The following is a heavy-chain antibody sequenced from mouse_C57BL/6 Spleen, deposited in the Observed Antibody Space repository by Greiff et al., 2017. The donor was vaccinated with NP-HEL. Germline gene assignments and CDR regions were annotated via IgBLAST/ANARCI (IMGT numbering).Heavy chain of an antibody. J-gene: IGHJ2*01. V-gene: IGHV5-4*01. CDR3: ARDRDSKGYFDY. CDR1: GFTFSSYA. CDR2: ISDGGSYT. Sequence: EVQVVESGGGLVKPGGSLKLSCAASGFTFSSYAMSWVRQTPEKRLEWVATISDGGSYTYYPDNVKGRFTISRDNAKNNLYLQMSHLKSEDTAMYYCARDRDSKGYFDYWGQGTTLTVSS. D-gene: IGHD2-5*01.